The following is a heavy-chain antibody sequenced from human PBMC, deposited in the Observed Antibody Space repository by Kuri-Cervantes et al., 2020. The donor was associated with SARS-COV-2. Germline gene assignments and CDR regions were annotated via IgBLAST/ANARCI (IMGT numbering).Heavy chain of an antibody. CDR3: ARDRGVVDYYYYYYMDV. CDR2: IDQDGSEQ. Sequence: LSLTCAASGFPFSSYWMSWVRQAPGKGLEWVANIDQDGSEQYYVDSVKGRFSISRDNAKKSLYLQMNSLRAEDTAVYYCARDRGVVDYYYYYYMDVWGKGTTVTVS. J-gene: IGHJ6*03. V-gene: IGHV3-7*01. CDR1: GFPFSSYW. D-gene: IGHD3-10*01.